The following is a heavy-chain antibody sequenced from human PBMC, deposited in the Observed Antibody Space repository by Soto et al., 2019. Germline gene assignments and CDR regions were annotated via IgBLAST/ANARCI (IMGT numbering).Heavy chain of an antibody. J-gene: IGHJ4*02. D-gene: IGHD5-12*01. Sequence: SETLSLTCTVSGGSISSYYWSWIRQPPGKGLEWIGYIYYSGGTNYNPSLKSRVTISVATSKNQFSLKLSSVTAADTAVYYCARRYADYFELWGQGTLFTVS. CDR3: ARRYADYFEL. V-gene: IGHV4-59*08. CDR2: IYYSGGT. CDR1: GGSISSYY.